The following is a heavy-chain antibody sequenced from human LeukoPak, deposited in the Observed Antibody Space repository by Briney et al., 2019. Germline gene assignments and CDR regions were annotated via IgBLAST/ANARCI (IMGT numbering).Heavy chain of an antibody. Sequence: GRSLRLSCAASGFIFSTYAIHWARQAPGKGLEWVAVISYDGRNKYYADSVKGRFSISRDNSKNTLSLQMNSLRPEDTALYYCARDVSHYDRSGYSLDYWGQGTLVTVSS. D-gene: IGHD3-22*01. CDR3: ARDVSHYDRSGYSLDY. CDR2: ISYDGRNK. V-gene: IGHV3-30*04. J-gene: IGHJ4*02. CDR1: GFIFSTYA.